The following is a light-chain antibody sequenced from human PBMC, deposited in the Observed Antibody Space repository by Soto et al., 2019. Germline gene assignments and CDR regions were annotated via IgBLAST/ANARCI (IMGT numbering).Light chain of an antibody. CDR1: QSVSSN. CDR3: QHYNNWPPWT. Sequence: EIVMTQSPATLSVSPGERATLSCRASQSVSSNLAWYQQKPGQAPRLLIYGASTRATGIPARFSGSGSGTEFTLTLSSLQSEDFAVYYCQHYNNWPPWTFGRGNKVEIK. V-gene: IGKV3-15*01. CDR2: GAS. J-gene: IGKJ1*01.